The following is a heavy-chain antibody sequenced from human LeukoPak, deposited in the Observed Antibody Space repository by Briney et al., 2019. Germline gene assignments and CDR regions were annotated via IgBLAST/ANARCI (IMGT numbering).Heavy chain of an antibody. CDR3: AKDSNPVYYYDSSGYYGGAFDI. CDR1: GFTFSSYS. Sequence: GGSLRLSCAASGFTFSSYSMNWVRQAPGKGLEWVSSISSSSSYIYYADSVKGRFTISRDNAKNSLYLQMNSLRAEDTAVYYCAKDSNPVYYYDSSGYYGGAFDIWGQGTMVTVSS. J-gene: IGHJ3*02. D-gene: IGHD3-22*01. V-gene: IGHV3-21*01. CDR2: ISSSSSYI.